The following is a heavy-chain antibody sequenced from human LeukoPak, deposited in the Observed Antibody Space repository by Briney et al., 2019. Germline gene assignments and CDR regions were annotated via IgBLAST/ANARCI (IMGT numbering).Heavy chain of an antibody. D-gene: IGHD7-27*01. J-gene: IGHJ3*02. V-gene: IGHV4-38-2*02. CDR1: GYSIGSGYY. Sequence: SETLSLTCTVSGYSIGSGYYWGWIRQPPGKGLEWIGSIYHSGSTYYNPSLKSRVTISVDTSKNQFSLKLSSVTAADTAVYYCAEHNWGSDNSVFDIWGQGTLVTVSS. CDR3: AEHNWGSDNSVFDI. CDR2: IYHSGST.